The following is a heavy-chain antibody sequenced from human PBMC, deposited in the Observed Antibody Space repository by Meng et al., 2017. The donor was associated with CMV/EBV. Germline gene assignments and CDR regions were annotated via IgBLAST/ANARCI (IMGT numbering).Heavy chain of an antibody. CDR3: ARASGSLISFDY. D-gene: IGHD1-26*01. V-gene: IGHV3-53*01. Sequence: GESLKISCAASGFTVSSNYMSWVRQAPGKGLEWVSVIYSGGSTYYADSVKGRFTISRDNSKNTLYLQMNSLRAEDTAVYYCARASGSLISFDYWGQGTLVTVSS. CDR1: GFTVSSNY. J-gene: IGHJ4*02. CDR2: IYSGGST.